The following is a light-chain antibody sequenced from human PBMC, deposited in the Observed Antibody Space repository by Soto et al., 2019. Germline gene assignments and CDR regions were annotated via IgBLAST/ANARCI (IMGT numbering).Light chain of an antibody. J-gene: IGKJ5*01. CDR1: QSLLHSNGYNY. Sequence: DIVMTQSPLSLPVTPGEPASISCRSSQSLLHSNGYNYLDWYLQKPGQSPQLLIYLGSDRASGVPDRFSGSGSDTDFTLKISRVEAEDVGVYYCMQALQIPPTFGQGTRLEIK. V-gene: IGKV2-28*01. CDR2: LGS. CDR3: MQALQIPPT.